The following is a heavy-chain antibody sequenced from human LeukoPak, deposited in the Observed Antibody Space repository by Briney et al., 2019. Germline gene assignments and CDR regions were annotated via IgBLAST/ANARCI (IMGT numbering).Heavy chain of an antibody. Sequence: SETLSLTCAVYGGSFSGYYWSWIRPPPGKGLEWIGEINHSGSTNYNPSLKSRVTISVDTSKNQSSLKLSSVTAADTAVYYCARGRMQWLATVRYFDLWGRGTLVTVSS. CDR1: GGSFSGYY. D-gene: IGHD6-19*01. CDR2: INHSGST. CDR3: ARGRMQWLATVRYFDL. J-gene: IGHJ2*01. V-gene: IGHV4-34*01.